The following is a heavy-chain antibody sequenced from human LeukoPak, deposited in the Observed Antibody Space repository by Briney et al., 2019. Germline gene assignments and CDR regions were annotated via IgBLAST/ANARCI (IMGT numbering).Heavy chain of an antibody. V-gene: IGHV3-23*01. CDR3: AKGVSSPLYYFDY. Sequence: GGSLRLSCAASGFMFSSNWMSWVRQAPGRGLEWVSSIGGSSGSTYYADSVKGRFTNSRDNSKNTLYLQMNSLRAEDTAVYYCAKGVSSPLYYFDYWGQGTLVTVSS. J-gene: IGHJ4*02. CDR2: IGGSSGST. CDR1: GFMFSSNW. D-gene: IGHD6-13*01.